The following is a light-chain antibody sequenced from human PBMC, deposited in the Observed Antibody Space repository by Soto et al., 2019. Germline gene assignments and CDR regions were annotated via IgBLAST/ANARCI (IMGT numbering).Light chain of an antibody. Sequence: DIPMTQSPSSLSASVGDRVTITCRASQGISTWLAWYQQKPGTAPKLLIYDASSLESGVPARFSGGGSGTEFTLTISSLQPDDFSTFYCQQYNNYPWTFGQGTKVDIK. CDR1: QGISTW. V-gene: IGKV1-5*01. CDR2: DAS. CDR3: QQYNNYPWT. J-gene: IGKJ1*01.